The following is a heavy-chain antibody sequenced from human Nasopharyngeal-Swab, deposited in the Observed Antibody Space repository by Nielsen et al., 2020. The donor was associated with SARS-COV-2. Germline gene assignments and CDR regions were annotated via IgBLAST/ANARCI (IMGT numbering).Heavy chain of an antibody. Sequence: GGSLRLSCAASGFTFSSYGMHWVRQAPGKGLEWVAVLSYDGSNKYYADSVQGRFTISRDNSKNTLYLQMNSLRAEDTAIYYCAKDLGDFWEGDAMDVWGQGTTVTVSS. D-gene: IGHD3-3*01. J-gene: IGHJ6*02. V-gene: IGHV3-30*18. CDR1: GFTFSSYG. CDR2: LSYDGSNK. CDR3: AKDLGDFWEGDAMDV.